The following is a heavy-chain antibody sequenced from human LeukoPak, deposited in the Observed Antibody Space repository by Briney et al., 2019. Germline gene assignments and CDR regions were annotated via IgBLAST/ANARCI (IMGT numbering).Heavy chain of an antibody. Sequence: PSETLSLTCTVSGGSISSGSYYWSWIRQPAGKGLEWIGRIYTSGSTNYNPSLKSRVTISVDTSKNQFSLKLSSVTAADTAVYYFARDKKIHEPYCSGGSCYNRTNYHYYYMDVWGKGTTATISS. D-gene: IGHD2-15*01. V-gene: IGHV4-61*02. CDR3: ARDKKIHEPYCSGGSCYNRTNYHYYYMDV. J-gene: IGHJ6*03. CDR1: GGSISSGSYY. CDR2: IYTSGST.